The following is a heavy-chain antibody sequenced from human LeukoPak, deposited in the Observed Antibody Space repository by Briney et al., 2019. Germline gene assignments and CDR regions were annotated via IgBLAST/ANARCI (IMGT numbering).Heavy chain of an antibody. D-gene: IGHD2-2*01. CDR2: ISNSDGSS. J-gene: IGHJ4*02. Sequence: GGSLRLSCAASGFAFNSFSMNWVRQAPGKGLEWVSSISNSDGSSHYADFVKGRFTISRDNSKNTLHLQMNRLRAEDTDMYYCAKSLGVGGYARYQGFGQWGQGTLVTVSS. CDR3: AKSLGVGGYARYQGFGQ. V-gene: IGHV3-23*01. CDR1: GFAFNSFS.